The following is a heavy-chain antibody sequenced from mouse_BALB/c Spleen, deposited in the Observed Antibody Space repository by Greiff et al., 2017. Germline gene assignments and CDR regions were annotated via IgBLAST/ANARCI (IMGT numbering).Heavy chain of an antibody. CDR2: ISYDGSN. CDR3: ARGGNLFAY. Sequence: DVQLQESGPGLVKPSQSLSLTCSVTGYSITSGYYWNWIRQFPGNKLEWMGYISYDGSNNYNPSLKNRISITRDTSKNQFFLKLNSVTTEDTATYYCARGGNLFAYWGQGTLVTVSA. D-gene: IGHD2-1*01. V-gene: IGHV3-6*02. J-gene: IGHJ3*01. CDR1: GYSITSGYY.